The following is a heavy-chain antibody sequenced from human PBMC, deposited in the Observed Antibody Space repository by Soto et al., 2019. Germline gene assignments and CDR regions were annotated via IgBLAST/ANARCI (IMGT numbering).Heavy chain of an antibody. V-gene: IGHV3-30*03. CDR1: GFTFSSYG. D-gene: IGHD2-15*01. CDR2: ISYDGSNK. CDR3: ATSITQDIVVVVDYYMAV. J-gene: IGHJ6*03. Sequence: PGGSLRLSCAASGFTFSSYGMHWVRQAPGKGLEWVAVISYDGSNKYYADSVKGRFTISRDNSKNTLYLQMNSLRAEDTAVYYCATSITQDIVVVVDYYMAVWGKGTTVTVSS.